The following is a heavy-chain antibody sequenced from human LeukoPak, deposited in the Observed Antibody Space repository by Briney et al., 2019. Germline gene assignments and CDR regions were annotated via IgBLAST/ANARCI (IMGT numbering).Heavy chain of an antibody. J-gene: IGHJ6*02. D-gene: IGHD3-10*02. Sequence: ASVKVSCKASGYTFTGYYMHWARQAPGQGLEWMGWINPNSGGTNYAQKFQGWVTMTRDTSISTAYMELSSLRSEDTAVYYCARGSLDVLDYYYGMDVWGQGTTVTVSS. CDR3: ARGSLDVLDYYYGMDV. CDR2: INPNSGGT. V-gene: IGHV1-2*04. CDR1: GYTFTGYY.